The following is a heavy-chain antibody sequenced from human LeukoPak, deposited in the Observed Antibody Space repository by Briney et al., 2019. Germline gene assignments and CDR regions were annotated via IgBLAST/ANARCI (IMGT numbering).Heavy chain of an antibody. CDR2: ISSGGTTI. CDR3: AELGITMIGGV. D-gene: IGHD3-10*02. CDR1: GFIFSNYD. J-gene: IGHJ6*04. V-gene: IGHV3-48*03. Sequence: AGESLRLSCAASGFIFSNYDMNWVRQAPGRGLEWVSDISSGGTTINYADSVKGRFTISRDNAKNSLYLQMNSLRAEDTAVYYCAELGITMIGGVWGKGTTATISS.